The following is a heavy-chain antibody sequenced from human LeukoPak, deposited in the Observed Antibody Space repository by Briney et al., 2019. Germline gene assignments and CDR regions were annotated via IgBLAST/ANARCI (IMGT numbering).Heavy chain of an antibody. D-gene: IGHD6-13*01. Sequence: SGGSLRLSCAASGFTFSSYAMHWVRQAPGKGLEWVAVISYDGSNKYYADSVKGRFTISRDNSKNTLYLQMNSLRAEDTAVYYCAKDRSGYSSSWGQGTLVTVSS. J-gene: IGHJ4*02. CDR1: GFTFSSYA. V-gene: IGHV3-30*04. CDR2: ISYDGSNK. CDR3: AKDRSGYSSS.